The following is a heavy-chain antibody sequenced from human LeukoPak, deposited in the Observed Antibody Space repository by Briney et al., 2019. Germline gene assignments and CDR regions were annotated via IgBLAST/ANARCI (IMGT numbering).Heavy chain of an antibody. CDR3: AKSPPPYSSGSHFDY. J-gene: IGHJ4*02. CDR1: GFTFSSYA. CDR2: ISYDGSNK. Sequence: GGSLRLSCAASGFTFSSYAMHWVRQAPGKGLEWVAVISYDGSNKYYADSVKGRFTISRDNSKNTLYLQMNSLRAEDTAVYYCAKSPPPYSSGSHFDYWGQGTLVTVSS. V-gene: IGHV3-30-3*02. D-gene: IGHD6-19*01.